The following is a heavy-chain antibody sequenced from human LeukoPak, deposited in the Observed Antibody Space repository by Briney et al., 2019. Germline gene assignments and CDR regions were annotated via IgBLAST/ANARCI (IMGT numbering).Heavy chain of an antibody. J-gene: IGHJ4*02. CDR3: AKGRKGSYCCCDY. V-gene: IGHV3-23*01. CDR2: ISGSGGST. CDR1: GFTFSSYA. Sequence: GGSLRLSCAASGFTFSSYAMSWVRQAPGRGLEWVSAISGSGGSTYYADSVKGRFTISRDNSKNTLYLQMNSLRAEDTAVYYCAKGRKGSYCCCDYWGQGTLVTVSS. D-gene: IGHD3-16*02.